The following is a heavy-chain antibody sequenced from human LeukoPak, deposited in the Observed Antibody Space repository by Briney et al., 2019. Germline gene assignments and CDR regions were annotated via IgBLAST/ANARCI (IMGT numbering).Heavy chain of an antibody. CDR3: AKDPKLLRQGVWPYGDYVGY. J-gene: IGHJ4*02. CDR1: GFTVSSNY. Sequence: GGSLRLSCAASGFTVSSNYMTWVRQAPRQGLEWVSVVYSSGNTYYANSVEGRFTVSRDSSRNTMYLQMTSLRVEDTAVYYCAKDPKLLRQGVWPYGDYVGYWGQGTLVTVSS. CDR2: VYSSGNT. D-gene: IGHD4-17*01. V-gene: IGHV3-53*01.